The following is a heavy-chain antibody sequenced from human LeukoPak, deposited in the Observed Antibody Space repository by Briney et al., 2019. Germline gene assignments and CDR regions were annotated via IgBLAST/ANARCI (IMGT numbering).Heavy chain of an antibody. CDR1: GFTFSSFW. CDR2: INGDGSDT. V-gene: IGHV3-74*03. J-gene: IGHJ4*02. CDR3: ITGTGYYYNY. D-gene: IGHD1-14*01. Sequence: GGSLRLSCAASGFTFSSFWMHWVRQAPGEEPVWVSDINGDGSDTKYADSVKGRFTISRDNAKNTLYLQMNSLRAEDTAVYYCITGTGYYYNYWGQGTLVTVS.